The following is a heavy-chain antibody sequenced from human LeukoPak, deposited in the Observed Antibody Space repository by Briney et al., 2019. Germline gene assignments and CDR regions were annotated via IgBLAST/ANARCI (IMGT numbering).Heavy chain of an antibody. CDR2: INPNSGGT. CDR3: ARDSGGSVREANYYMDV. V-gene: IGHV1-2*02. J-gene: IGHJ6*03. Sequence: ASVNVSCKASGYTFTDYYIHWVRQAPGQGLEWMGWINPNSGGTNYAQRFQGRVTMTRDTSISTAYMELSRLRSDDTAVYYCARDSGGSVREANYYMDVWGKGTTVTISS. CDR1: GYTFTDYY. D-gene: IGHD3-10*01.